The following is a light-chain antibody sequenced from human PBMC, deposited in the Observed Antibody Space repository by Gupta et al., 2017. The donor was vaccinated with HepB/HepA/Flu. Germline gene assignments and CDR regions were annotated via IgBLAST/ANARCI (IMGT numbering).Light chain of an antibody. CDR1: SSDVGGYNL. J-gene: IGLJ3*02. CDR2: EVT. V-gene: IGLV2-23*02. Sequence: QSALTQPASVSGSPGQSIAISCTGTSSDVGGYNLVSWYQQHPGKAPKLIIYEVTKRPSGVSNRLSGSKSGNTASLTISGLQAEDEADYYCCSYAGSNTGVFGGGTKMTVL. CDR3: CSYAGSNTGV.